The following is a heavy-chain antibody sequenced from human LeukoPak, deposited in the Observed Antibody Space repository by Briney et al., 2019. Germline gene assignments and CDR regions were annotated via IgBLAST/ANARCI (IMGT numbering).Heavy chain of an antibody. Sequence: GGSLRLSCAASGFTFSSYWMHWVRQAPGKGLVWVSRINTDGSSTSYADSVKGRFTISRDNAKNTLYLQMNSLRAEDTAVYYCARENSPYYYYNSGYYPWFDIWGQGTMVTVSS. V-gene: IGHV3-74*01. J-gene: IGHJ3*02. D-gene: IGHD3-22*01. CDR1: GFTFSSYW. CDR3: ARENSPYYYYNSGYYPWFDI. CDR2: INTDGSST.